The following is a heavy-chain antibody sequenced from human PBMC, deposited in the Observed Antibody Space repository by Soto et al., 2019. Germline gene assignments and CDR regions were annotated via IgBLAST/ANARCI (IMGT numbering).Heavy chain of an antibody. CDR2: IYYSGRT. CDR1: GESISSSSYY. J-gene: IGHJ4*02. CDR3: ARQRTTVVTQAYFDH. V-gene: IGHV4-39*01. D-gene: IGHD2-21*02. Sequence: KASETLSLTCIVSGESISSSSYYWCWIRQPPGIGLEWIGSIYYSGRTYYNPSFKSRVTISIDTSKNQFSLKLSSVTATDTAVYYCARQRTTVVTQAYFDHWGQGALVTVSS.